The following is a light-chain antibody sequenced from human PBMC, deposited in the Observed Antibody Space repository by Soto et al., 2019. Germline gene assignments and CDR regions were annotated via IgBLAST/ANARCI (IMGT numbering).Light chain of an antibody. CDR1: QSISTE. V-gene: IGKV3-15*01. CDR3: QQGHNWPLT. Sequence: ERVMTQYPATLSVSPGERATLSCRASQSISTELAWYQQKPGQPPRLLIYSASTRATGVPARFTGSGSGSEFTLTISGLQSEDFAVYYCQQGHNWPLTFGQGTRLEI. CDR2: SAS. J-gene: IGKJ2*01.